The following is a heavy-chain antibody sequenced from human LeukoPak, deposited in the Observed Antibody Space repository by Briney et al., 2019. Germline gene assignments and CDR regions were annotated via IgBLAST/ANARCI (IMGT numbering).Heavy chain of an antibody. CDR3: ARYSSSSFAFDT. D-gene: IGHD6-6*01. J-gene: IGHJ4*02. V-gene: IGHV4-34*01. Sequence: SETLSLTCAVYGGSFSGYYWSWIRQPPGKGLEWIGEINRSGSTNYNASLKSRVTISVDTSKNQVSLKLSSVTAADTALYYCARYSSSSFAFDTWGQGILVTVSS. CDR2: INRSGST. CDR1: GGSFSGYY.